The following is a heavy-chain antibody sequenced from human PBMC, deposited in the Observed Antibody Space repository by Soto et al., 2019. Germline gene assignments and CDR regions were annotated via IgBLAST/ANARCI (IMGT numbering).Heavy chain of an antibody. CDR1: GFSFSSHG. V-gene: IGHV3-33*01. D-gene: IGHD3-10*01. Sequence: QVQLVESGGGVVQPGRSLRLSCAASGFSFSSHGMHWVRQAPGKGLEWVAVIWSDGKNKNYGDSVKGRFTISRDNSKNTVDLQMDKLRAEDTAVYYCARDESYYYGEGALYWGQGTLVTVSS. CDR2: IWSDGKNK. J-gene: IGHJ4*02. CDR3: ARDESYYYGEGALY.